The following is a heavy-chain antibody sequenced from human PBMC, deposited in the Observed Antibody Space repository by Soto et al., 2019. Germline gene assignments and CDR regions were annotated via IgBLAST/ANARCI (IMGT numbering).Heavy chain of an antibody. D-gene: IGHD3-16*02. CDR1: GGSFSGYY. V-gene: IGHV4-34*01. J-gene: IGHJ4*02. Sequence: SETLSLTCAVYGGSFSGYYWSWIRQPPGRGLEWIGEINHSGSTNYNPSLKSRVTISVDTSKNQFSLKLSSVTAADTAVYYCARVIIWGSYRFDYWGQGTLVTVSS. CDR2: INHSGST. CDR3: ARVIIWGSYRFDY.